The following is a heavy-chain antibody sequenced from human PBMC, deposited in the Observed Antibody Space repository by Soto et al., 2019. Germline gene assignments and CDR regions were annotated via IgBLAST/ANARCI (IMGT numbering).Heavy chain of an antibody. J-gene: IGHJ3*02. D-gene: IGHD2-21*02. Sequence: ASVKVSCKASGYTFTSYDINWVRQATGQGLEWMGWMNPNSGNTGYAQKFQGRVTVTRNTSISTAYMGLSSLRSEDTAVYYCAREIYCGGDCYPRRIVAFDIWGQGTMVTVSS. CDR2: MNPNSGNT. CDR3: AREIYCGGDCYPRRIVAFDI. V-gene: IGHV1-8*01. CDR1: GYTFTSYD.